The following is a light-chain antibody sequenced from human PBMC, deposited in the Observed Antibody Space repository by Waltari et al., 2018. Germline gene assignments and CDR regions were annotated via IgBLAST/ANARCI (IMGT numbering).Light chain of an antibody. J-gene: IGLJ2*01. V-gene: IGLV3-21*02. CDR1: NFARNS. Sequence: SYVLTPPPSVSVAPAQTASLTCGGDNFARNSVHWYQQKAGQAPVLVGHDDSDRPSGIPGRLSGSNSGNTATLTISRVEAGDEADFYCQVWDSGSGHPHVVFGGGTRLTVL. CDR3: QVWDSGSGHPHVV. CDR2: DDS.